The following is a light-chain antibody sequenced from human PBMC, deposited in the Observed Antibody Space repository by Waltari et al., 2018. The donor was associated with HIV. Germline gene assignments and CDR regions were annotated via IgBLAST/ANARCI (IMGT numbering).Light chain of an antibody. Sequence: IQMTQSPSSLSASVGDRVTLTCRASQNIFRHLRWYQQRAGKAPRLLMCASSSVQSGVPSRFSGSASGTDFTLTITSLQPDDFATYYCQQTYSAPFTFGPGTKVDIK. CDR1: QNIFRH. V-gene: IGKV1-39*01. CDR2: ASS. J-gene: IGKJ3*01. CDR3: QQTYSAPFT.